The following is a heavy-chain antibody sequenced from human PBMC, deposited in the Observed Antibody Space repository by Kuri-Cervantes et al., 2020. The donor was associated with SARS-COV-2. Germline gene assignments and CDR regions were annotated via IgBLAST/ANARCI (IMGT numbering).Heavy chain of an antibody. V-gene: IGHV1-18*04. CDR2: ISAYNGNT. J-gene: IGHJ4*02. CDR1: GYIFTGYY. CDR3: ARVVGATKTPFDY. Sequence: ASVKVSCKASGYIFTGYYMHWVRQAPGQGLEWMGWISAYNGNTNYAQKLQGRVTMTTDTSTSTAYMELRSLRSDDTAVYYCARVVGATKTPFDYWGQGTLVTVSS. D-gene: IGHD1-26*01.